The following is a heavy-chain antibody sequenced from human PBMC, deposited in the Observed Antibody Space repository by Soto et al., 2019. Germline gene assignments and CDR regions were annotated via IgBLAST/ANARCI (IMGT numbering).Heavy chain of an antibody. CDR1: GGSFSGYY. CDR2: INHSGST. D-gene: IGHD2-15*01. Sequence: TLSLTCAVYGGSFSGYYWSWIRQPPGKGLEWIGEINHSGSTNYNPSLKSRVTISVDTSKNQFSLKLSSVTAADTAVYYCARAGVLVVAATGLFDYWGQGTLVTVSS. V-gene: IGHV4-34*01. J-gene: IGHJ4*02. CDR3: ARAGVLVVAATGLFDY.